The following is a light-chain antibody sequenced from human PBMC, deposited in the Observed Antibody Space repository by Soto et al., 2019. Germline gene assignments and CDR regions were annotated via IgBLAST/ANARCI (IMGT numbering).Light chain of an antibody. CDR2: DVS. CDR1: SSDVGSYNY. J-gene: IGLJ2*01. V-gene: IGLV2-14*01. CDR3: RSYASSMDVL. Sequence: QSALTQPASVSGSPGQSITISCTGTSSDVGSYNYVSWYQQHPGKAPKLMIYDVSNRPSGVSNRFSGSKSGNTASLTISGLQAEDEADYYCRSYASSMDVLFGGGTQLTVL.